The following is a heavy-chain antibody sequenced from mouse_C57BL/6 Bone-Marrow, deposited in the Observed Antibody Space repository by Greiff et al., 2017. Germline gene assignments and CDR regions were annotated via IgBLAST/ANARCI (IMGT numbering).Heavy chain of an antibody. CDR2: IYPRSGNT. J-gene: IGHJ2*01. CDR1: GYTFTSYG. V-gene: IGHV1-81*01. Sequence: QFQLQQSGAELVRPGASVKLSCKASGYTFTSYGICWVKQRTGQGLEWIGEIYPRSGNTYYTEKFKGKATLTADKASSPAYMVIRRLTSDDSAVYFCARTGSYCFDYWGQGTTLTVTS. CDR3: ARTGSYCFDY.